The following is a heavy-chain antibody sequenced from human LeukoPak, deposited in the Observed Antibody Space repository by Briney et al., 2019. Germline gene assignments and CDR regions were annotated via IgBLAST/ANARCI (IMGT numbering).Heavy chain of an antibody. CDR2: INHSGST. CDR1: GGSFSGYY. D-gene: IGHD2-15*01. J-gene: IGHJ4*02. CDR3: ATSYIGGFGKPDY. V-gene: IGHV4-34*01. Sequence: SETLSLTCAVYGGSFSGYYWGWIRQSPGKGLEWIGEINHSGSTNYNPSLKSRVTISIDTSKNQFSLKLSSVTAADTAVYYCATSYIGGFGKPDYWGQGTPVTVSS.